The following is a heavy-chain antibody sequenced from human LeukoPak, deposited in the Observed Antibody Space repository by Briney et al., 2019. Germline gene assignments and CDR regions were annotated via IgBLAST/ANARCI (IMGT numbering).Heavy chain of an antibody. V-gene: IGHV4-59*08. CDR1: GGSISSYY. CDR3: ARYGDNYYDSSGYYPVSYWYFDL. CDR2: IYYSGST. D-gene: IGHD3-22*01. J-gene: IGHJ2*01. Sequence: SETLSLTCTVSGGSISSYYWSWIRQPPGKGLEWIGYIYYSGSTNYNPSLKSRVTISVDTSKNQFSLKLSSVTAADTAVYYCARYGDNYYDSSGYYPVSYWYFDLWGRGTLVTVSS.